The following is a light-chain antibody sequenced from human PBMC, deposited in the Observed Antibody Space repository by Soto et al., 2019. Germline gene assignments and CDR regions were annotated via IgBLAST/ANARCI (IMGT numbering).Light chain of an antibody. CDR3: QQYEELPFT. CDR2: DVS. Sequence: IVMTQSPCPLSASPGERATLSCRASQGVSVNLAWYQQKPGKAPKLLIYDVSTMATGVPSRFSGSESGTDFTFTISSLQSEDIAVYYCQQYEELPFTFGRGTKVDI. CDR1: QGVSVN. J-gene: IGKJ3*01. V-gene: IGKV3-15*01.